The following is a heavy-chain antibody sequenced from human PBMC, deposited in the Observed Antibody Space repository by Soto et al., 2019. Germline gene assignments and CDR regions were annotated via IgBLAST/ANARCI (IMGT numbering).Heavy chain of an antibody. Sequence: SETLSLTCAVSGGSISSSNWWSWVRQPPGKGLEWIGEIYHSESAYYNPSLKSRVSISMDTSENHFAMRLTSVTAADSAVYYCARASSSSSAADYWGQGLQVTVSS. V-gene: IGHV4-4*02. CDR1: GGSISSSNW. J-gene: IGHJ4*02. CDR2: IYHSESA. D-gene: IGHD6-6*01. CDR3: ARASSSSSAADY.